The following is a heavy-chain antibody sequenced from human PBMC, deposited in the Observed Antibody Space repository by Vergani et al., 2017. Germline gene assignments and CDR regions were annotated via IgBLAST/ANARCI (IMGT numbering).Heavy chain of an antibody. CDR2: IWYDGSKE. V-gene: IGHV3-33*03. CDR1: GFTLSSHA. Sequence: QVQLEESGGGVVQPGRSLRLSCAGSGFTLSSHAMHWVRQAPGKGLEWVAFIWYDGSKEYYADSVKGRFTISRDNAKKSVYLQMNSLRAEDTAVYYCAKDGIVVVITTLFDYWGQGTLVTVAS. D-gene: IGHD3-22*01. J-gene: IGHJ4*02. CDR3: AKDGIVVVITTLFDY.